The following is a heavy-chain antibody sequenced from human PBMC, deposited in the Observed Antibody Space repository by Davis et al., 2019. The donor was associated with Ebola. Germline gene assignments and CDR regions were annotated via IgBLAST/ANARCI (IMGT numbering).Heavy chain of an antibody. CDR3: ARYAPYYYDTGYFQH. Sequence: ASVKVSCKASGYTFTGYYMHWVRQAPGQGLEWMGWINPNSGGTNYAQKFQGRVTMPRDTSISTAYMELSRLRSDDTAVYYCARYAPYYYDTGYFQHWGQGTLVTVSS. CDR2: INPNSGGT. J-gene: IGHJ1*01. D-gene: IGHD3-22*01. V-gene: IGHV1-2*02. CDR1: GYTFTGYY.